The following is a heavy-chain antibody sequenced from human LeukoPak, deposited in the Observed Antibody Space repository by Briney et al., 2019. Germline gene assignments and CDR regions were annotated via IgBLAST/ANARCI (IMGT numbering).Heavy chain of an antibody. V-gene: IGHV3-7*01. CDR2: IKQDGSEK. CDR3: ARDRKYDSSGYYPDY. D-gene: IGHD3-22*01. J-gene: IGHJ4*02. Sequence: GGSLRLSCAASGFTFSSYWMSWVRQAPGKGLEWVANIKQDGSEKYYVDSVKGRFTISRDNSKNTLYLQMNSLRAEDTAVYYCARDRKYDSSGYYPDYWGQGTLVTVSS. CDR1: GFTFSSYW.